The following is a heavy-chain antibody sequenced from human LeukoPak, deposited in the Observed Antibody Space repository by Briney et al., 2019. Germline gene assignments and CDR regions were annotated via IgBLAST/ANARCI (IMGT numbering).Heavy chain of an antibody. CDR2: ISYDGSNK. CDR3: ARDPGLWYCSGGSCYSDY. V-gene: IGHV3-30-3*01. D-gene: IGHD2-15*01. CDR1: GFTFSSYA. Sequence: GRSLRLSCAASGFTFSSYAMHWVRQAPGKGLEWVAVISYDGSNKYYADSVKGRFTISRDNAKNSLYLQMNSLRAEDTAVYYCARDPGLWYCSGGSCYSDYWGQGTLVTVPS. J-gene: IGHJ4*02.